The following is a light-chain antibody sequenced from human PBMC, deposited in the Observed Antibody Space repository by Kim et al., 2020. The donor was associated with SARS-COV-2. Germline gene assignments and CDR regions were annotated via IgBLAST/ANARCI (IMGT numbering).Light chain of an antibody. V-gene: IGKV3-20*01. CDR3: QQYGGSPMYT. J-gene: IGKJ2*01. Sequence: SPGERATLSCRASQTTSSSSLAWYQQNPGQAPRLLIYGASSRATGIPDRFSGSGSGTDFTLTVNRLEPEDFAVYYCQQYGGSPMYTFGQGTKLEI. CDR2: GAS. CDR1: QTTSSSS.